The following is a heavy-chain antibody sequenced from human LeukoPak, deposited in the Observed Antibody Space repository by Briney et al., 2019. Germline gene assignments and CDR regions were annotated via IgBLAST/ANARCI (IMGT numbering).Heavy chain of an antibody. D-gene: IGHD6-13*01. V-gene: IGHV4-61*01. CDR2: IYYNGNT. CDR3: ARGYRSSWYQVDY. CDR1: GGSVSRGCYF. J-gene: IGHJ4*02. Sequence: AESLSLICTVAGGSVSRGCYFWSWLQQPPGKGLDWIGFIYYNGNTNSSPSLKSRVTISVDTSKSQFSLKLTSVTAADTAVYYCARGYRSSWYQVDYWGQGTLVTVSS.